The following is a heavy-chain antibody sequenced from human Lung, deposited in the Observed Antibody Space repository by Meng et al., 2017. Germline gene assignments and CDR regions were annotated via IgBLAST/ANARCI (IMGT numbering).Heavy chain of an antibody. CDR1: GFYFNNAW. CDR2: IKSNTDGGTA. V-gene: IGHV3-15*01. CDR3: TWDDKAVSDY. J-gene: IGHJ4*02. Sequence: EVTLVESGGDLVKHWGSLRLSCAASGFYFNNAWMSWVRQAPGKGLEWVGRIKSNTDGGTAEYAAPVTGRFTISRDDSKSTLYLQMSGLRIDDTGVYYCTWDDKAVSDYWGQGTLVTVSS. D-gene: IGHD1-26*01.